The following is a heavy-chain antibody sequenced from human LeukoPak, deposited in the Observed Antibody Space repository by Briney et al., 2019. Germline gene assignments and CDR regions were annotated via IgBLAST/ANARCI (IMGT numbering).Heavy chain of an antibody. V-gene: IGHV3-48*01. Sequence: GGSLRLSCAASGFTFSSYNMNWVRQAPGKGLEWVSYISSSSRTIYYADSVKGRFTISRDNAKNSLYLQMNSLRAEDTAVYYCARDRGNWFDPWGQGTLVTVSS. J-gene: IGHJ5*02. CDR2: ISSSSRTI. CDR1: GFTFSSYN. CDR3: ARDRGNWFDP.